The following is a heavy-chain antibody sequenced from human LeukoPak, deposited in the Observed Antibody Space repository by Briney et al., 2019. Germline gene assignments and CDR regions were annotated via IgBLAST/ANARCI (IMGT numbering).Heavy chain of an antibody. V-gene: IGHV3-33*01. CDR3: ARGKRGFIYGSDF. CDR2: IWYDGSNK. J-gene: IGHJ4*02. CDR1: RFTFSSYA. Sequence: GGSLKLSCAGSRFTFSSYAMHWVRQAPGKGLEWVALIWYDGSNKYYADSVKGRFSTSRDNSKNTLSLQMNSLRVEDTALYYCARGKRGFIYGSDFWGQGALVAVSS. D-gene: IGHD5-18*01.